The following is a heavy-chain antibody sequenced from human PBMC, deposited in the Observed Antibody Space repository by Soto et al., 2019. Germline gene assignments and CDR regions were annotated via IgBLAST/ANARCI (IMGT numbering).Heavy chain of an antibody. CDR2: ISGSGNYT. D-gene: IGHD4-4*01. CDR1: GFTFSTYS. CDR3: AREGINNYNEYYFDS. V-gene: IGHV3-21*01. J-gene: IGHJ4*02. Sequence: PGGSLRLSCAASGFTFSTYSMSWVRQAPGKGLEWVSSISGSGNYTHYADFLRGRFTISRDNAKTSLYLQMNSLRAEDTAVYYCAREGINNYNEYYFDSWGQGTVVTVYS.